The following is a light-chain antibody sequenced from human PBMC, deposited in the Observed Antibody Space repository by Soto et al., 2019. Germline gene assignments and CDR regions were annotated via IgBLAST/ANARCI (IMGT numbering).Light chain of an antibody. V-gene: IGLV1-44*01. Sequence: QSVLTQPPSASGTPGQRVTISCSRRSSNIGSYTVNWYQQLPGTAPKLLIYSNNQRPSGVPDRFSGSKSGTSASLAISGLQSEDEADYYCAAWDDSLNGYVFGTGTKVTVL. CDR1: SSNIGSYT. CDR2: SNN. J-gene: IGLJ1*01. CDR3: AAWDDSLNGYV.